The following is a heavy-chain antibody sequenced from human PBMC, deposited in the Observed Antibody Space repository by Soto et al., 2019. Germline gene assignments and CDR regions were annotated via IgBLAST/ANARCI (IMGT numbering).Heavy chain of an antibody. Sequence: EVQLLESGGGLVQPGGSLRLSCVASAFTFNNYGMSWVRQAPGKGLAWVSAISSRGSTFFADSVKGRFTISRDNSQNTLFLQMNSLRVEDTAIYYCAKENSGFKNWGQGTLVTVSS. J-gene: IGHJ4*02. CDR2: ISSRGST. CDR3: AKENSGFKN. V-gene: IGHV3-23*01. D-gene: IGHD6-19*01. CDR1: AFTFNNYG.